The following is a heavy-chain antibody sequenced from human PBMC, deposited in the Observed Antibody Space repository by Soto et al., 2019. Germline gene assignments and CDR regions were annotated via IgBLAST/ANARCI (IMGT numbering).Heavy chain of an antibody. CDR3: ARQGGDTVTTWFDP. Sequence: QVQLQESDPGLVKPSETLSLTCTVSGGSISSYYWSWIRQPPGKGLEWIGYIYYSGSTNYNPSLKSRVTISVDTSKNQFSLKLSSVTAADTAVYYCARQGGDTVTTWFDPWGQGTLVTVSS. CDR2: IYYSGST. V-gene: IGHV4-59*08. J-gene: IGHJ5*02. CDR1: GGSISSYY. D-gene: IGHD4-17*01.